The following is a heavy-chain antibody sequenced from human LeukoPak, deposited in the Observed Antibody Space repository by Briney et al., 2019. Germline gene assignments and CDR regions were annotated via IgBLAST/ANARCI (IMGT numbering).Heavy chain of an antibody. D-gene: IGHD3-10*01. J-gene: IGHJ6*02. CDR2: ISYDGTNK. CDR1: GFTFSRYG. Sequence: GRSLRLSCAASGFTFSRYGMHWVRQAPGKGLEWVAVISYDGTNKYYADSVKGRFTISRDNSKNTLYLQVSSLRGEDTAVYYCAKDVVPWFGETTDYNGMDVWGRGTTVTVSS. V-gene: IGHV3-30*18. CDR3: AKDVVPWFGETTDYNGMDV.